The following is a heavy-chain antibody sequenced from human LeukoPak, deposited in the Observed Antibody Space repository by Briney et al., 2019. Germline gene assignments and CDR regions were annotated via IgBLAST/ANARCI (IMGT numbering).Heavy chain of an antibody. CDR1: GFTFSSYS. D-gene: IGHD3-9*01. CDR2: ISSSSSYI. CDR3: ASQKGYYDILTRDYYYGMDV. Sequence: GGSLRLSCAASGFTFSSYSMNWVRQAPGKGLEWVSSISSSSSYIYYADSVKGRYTISRDNAKNSLYLQMNSLRAEDTAVYYCASQKGYYDILTRDYYYGMDVWGQGTTVTVSS. V-gene: IGHV3-21*01. J-gene: IGHJ6*02.